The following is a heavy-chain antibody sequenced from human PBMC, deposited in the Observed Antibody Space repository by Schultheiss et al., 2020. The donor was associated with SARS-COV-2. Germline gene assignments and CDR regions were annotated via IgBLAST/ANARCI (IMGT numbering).Heavy chain of an antibody. CDR3: ARQDIVVVVAATRHYWYFDL. Sequence: SETLSLTCTVSGGSISSYYWSWIRQPPGKGLEWIGSIYYSGSTYYNPSLKSRVTISVDTSKNQFSLKLSSVTAADTAVYYCARQDIVVVVAATRHYWYFDLWGRGTLVTVSS. CDR2: IYYSGST. CDR1: GGSISSYY. V-gene: IGHV4-59*05. J-gene: IGHJ2*01. D-gene: IGHD2-15*01.